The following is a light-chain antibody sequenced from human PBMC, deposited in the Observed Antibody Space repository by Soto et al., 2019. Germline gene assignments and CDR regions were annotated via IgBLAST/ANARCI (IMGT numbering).Light chain of an antibody. CDR2: LAS. Sequence: EIVMTQSPATLSVSPGERATLSCRASQSVGINLAWYQQKPGQAPRLLIYLASTRVPGVPARFSGSGSGTEFTITINSLQSEDFAVYYCHQNDNWPPTTFGQGTKVEI. CDR1: QSVGIN. CDR3: HQNDNWPPTT. J-gene: IGKJ1*01. V-gene: IGKV3-15*01.